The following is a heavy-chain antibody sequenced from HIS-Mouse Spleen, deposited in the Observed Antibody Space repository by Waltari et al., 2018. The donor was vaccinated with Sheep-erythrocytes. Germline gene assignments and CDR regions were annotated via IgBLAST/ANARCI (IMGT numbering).Heavy chain of an antibody. CDR1: GGSISSSSYY. J-gene: IGHJ5*02. V-gene: IGHV4-39*07. D-gene: IGHD3-3*01. CDR3: ARVPPGYYDFWSGPTGPRWFDP. Sequence: QLQLQESGPGLVKPSETLSLTCTVPGGSISSSSYYWGWIRQPPGKGLDRIGSIYYSGRTYYNPSLKSRVTISVDTSKNQFSLKLSSVTAADTAVYYCARVPPGYYDFWSGPTGPRWFDPWGQGTLVTVSS. CDR2: IYYSGRT.